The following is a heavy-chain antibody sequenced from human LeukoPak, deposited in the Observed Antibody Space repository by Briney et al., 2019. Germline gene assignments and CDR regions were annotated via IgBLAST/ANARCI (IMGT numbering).Heavy chain of an antibody. D-gene: IGHD6-19*01. CDR3: ARDLPYSSGSNWFDP. CDR1: GFTFSSRDW. V-gene: IGHV3-7*01. J-gene: IGHJ5*02. CDR2: IKLDGSEK. Sequence: PGGSLRLSCVASGFTFSSRDWMTWVRQAPGKGLEWVANIKLDGSEKNYVDSVKGRFTISRDNAKNSLYLQMNSLRAEDTAVYYCARDLPYSSGSNWFDPWGQGTLVTVSS.